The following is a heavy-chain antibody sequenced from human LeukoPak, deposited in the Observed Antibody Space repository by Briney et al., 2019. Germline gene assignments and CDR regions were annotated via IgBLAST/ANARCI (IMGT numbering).Heavy chain of an antibody. CDR2: IYYTGST. CDR3: ARGSVLLSMDV. CDR1: GGSIGSFY. J-gene: IGHJ6*03. V-gene: IGHV4-59*01. D-gene: IGHD3-10*01. Sequence: SETLSLTCNVSGGSIGSFYWNWIRQPPGKGLEWIGYIYYTGSTNYNPSLKSRVTISVDTSKNQFSLKVSSVTAADTAVYYCARGSVLLSMDVWGKGTTVTISS.